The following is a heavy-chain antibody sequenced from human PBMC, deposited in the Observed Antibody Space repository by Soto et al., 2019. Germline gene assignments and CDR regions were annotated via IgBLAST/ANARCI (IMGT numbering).Heavy chain of an antibody. Sequence: QVQLQESGPGLVKPSQTLSLSCTVSGGSISNSANHWSWIRQHPAEGLEWLGYIYYSGGSYYSPSRNGRSTMSIDASKNQFSLTLSSVTAADTAVYYGAKGVRGVPNWFDPWGQGTLVTVSS. D-gene: IGHD3-10*01. CDR3: AKGVRGVPNWFDP. CDR2: IYYSGGS. V-gene: IGHV4-31*03. J-gene: IGHJ5*02. CDR1: GGSISNSANH.